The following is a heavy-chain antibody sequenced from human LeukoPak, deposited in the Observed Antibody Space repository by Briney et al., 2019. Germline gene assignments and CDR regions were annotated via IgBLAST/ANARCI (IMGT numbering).Heavy chain of an antibody. J-gene: IGHJ4*02. CDR3: ARKDSSFDY. V-gene: IGHV3-7*01. Sequence: GGSLRLSCVGSGFTFSSNWMSWVRQAPGKGLEWVANVKENGDKKSYVDSVKGRFTISRDNAQNSVYLQMNSLRPEDTAVYYCARKDSSFDYWGQGTLVTVSS. CDR2: VKENGDKK. D-gene: IGHD3-22*01. CDR1: GFTFSSNW.